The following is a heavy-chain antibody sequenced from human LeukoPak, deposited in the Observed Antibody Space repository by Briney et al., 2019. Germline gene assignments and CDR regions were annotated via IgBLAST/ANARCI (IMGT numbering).Heavy chain of an antibody. D-gene: IGHD5-12*01. Sequence: SVKVSCKASGGTFSSYAISWVRQAPGQGLEWMGRIIPILGIANYAQKFQGRVTITADESTSTAYMELSSLRSEDTAVYYCATSGNVATISGGWFDPWGQGTLVTVSS. J-gene: IGHJ5*02. CDR2: IIPILGIA. CDR3: ATSGNVATISGGWFDP. V-gene: IGHV1-69*04. CDR1: GGTFSSYA.